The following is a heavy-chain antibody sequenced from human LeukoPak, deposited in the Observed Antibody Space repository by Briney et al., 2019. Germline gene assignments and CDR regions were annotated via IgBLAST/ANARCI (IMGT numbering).Heavy chain of an antibody. J-gene: IGHJ4*02. CDR2: IHYSGST. CDR3: ARHDCSSTNCRCFDY. Sequence: PETLSLTCNVSGGSISTETYYWAWVRQPPGKGLEWIGSIHYSGSTYDNATLQSRLSLSVDTSKSQFSLRLSSVTAADTAVYYCARHDCSSTNCRCFDYWGQGTLVAVSS. V-gene: IGHV4-39*01. D-gene: IGHD2-2*01. CDR1: GGSISTETYY.